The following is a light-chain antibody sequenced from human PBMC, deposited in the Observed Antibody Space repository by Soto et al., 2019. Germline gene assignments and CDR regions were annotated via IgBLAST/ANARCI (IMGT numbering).Light chain of an antibody. J-gene: IGLJ1*01. CDR3: SSYTSSNTLV. V-gene: IGLV2-14*01. CDR2: EVS. CDR1: SSDVGGYNY. Sequence: VLTQPASVSGSPGQSIAISCTGTSSDVGGYNYVSWYQQEPGKAPKLMIYEVSNRPSGVSDRFSGSKSGNTASLTISGLQAEDEADYYCSSYTSSNTLVFGTGTKVTVL.